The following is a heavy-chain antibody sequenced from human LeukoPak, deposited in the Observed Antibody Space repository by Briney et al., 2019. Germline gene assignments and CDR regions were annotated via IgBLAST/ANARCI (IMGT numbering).Heavy chain of an antibody. CDR3: ARGLTTVTTFYY. D-gene: IGHD4-17*01. V-gene: IGHV3-74*01. CDR1: GFTFSSHW. J-gene: IGHJ4*02. Sequence: PGGSLRLSCAASGFTFSSHWMHWVRQAPGKGLVWVSRINSDGSSTSYADSVKGRFTISRDDAKNTLYLQMNSLRAEDTAVYYCARGLTTVTTFYYWGQGTLVTVSS. CDR2: INSDGSST.